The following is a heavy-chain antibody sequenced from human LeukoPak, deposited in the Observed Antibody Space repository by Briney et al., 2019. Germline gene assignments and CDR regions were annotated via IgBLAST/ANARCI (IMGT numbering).Heavy chain of an antibody. Sequence: PGGSLRLSCAASGFTFSSYSMNWARQAPGKGLEWVSSISSSSSYIYYADSVKGRFTISRDNAKNSLYLQMNSLRAEDTAVYYCARDLNEYDAFDIWGQGTMVTVSS. CDR3: ARDLNEYDAFDI. D-gene: IGHD1-1*01. J-gene: IGHJ3*02. CDR2: ISSSSSYI. CDR1: GFTFSSYS. V-gene: IGHV3-21*01.